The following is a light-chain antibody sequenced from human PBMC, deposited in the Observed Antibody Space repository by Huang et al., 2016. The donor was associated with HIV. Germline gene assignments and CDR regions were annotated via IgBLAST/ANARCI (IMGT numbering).Light chain of an antibody. J-gene: IGKJ5*01. CDR2: DAS. Sequence: AIQLTQSPSSLSASVGDRVTITCRASQDISSALAWYQQKPGKAPKLLIYDASSLESGVPSRFGGSGSGTDFTLTISSLQPEDFATYYCQQFNNYLTFGQGTRLEIK. V-gene: IGKV1D-13*01. CDR1: QDISSA. CDR3: QQFNNYLT.